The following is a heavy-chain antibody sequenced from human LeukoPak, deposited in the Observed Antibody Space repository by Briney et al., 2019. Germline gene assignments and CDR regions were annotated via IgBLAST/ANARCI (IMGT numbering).Heavy chain of an antibody. J-gene: IGHJ4*02. CDR1: GGSISSSSYY. CDR3: ARVGSSSSFLYYFDY. V-gene: IGHV4-39*07. CDR2: IYYSGST. Sequence: SETLSLTCTVSGGSISSSSYYWGWIRQPPGKGLEWIGSIYYSGSTYYNPSLKSRVTISVDTSKNQFSLKLSSVTAADTAVYYCARVGSSSSFLYYFDYWGQGTLVTVSS. D-gene: IGHD6-6*01.